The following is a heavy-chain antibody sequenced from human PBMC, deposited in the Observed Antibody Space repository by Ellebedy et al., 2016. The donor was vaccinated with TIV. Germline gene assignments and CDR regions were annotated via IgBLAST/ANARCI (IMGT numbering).Heavy chain of an antibody. CDR1: GFTFSSYG. CDR2: IWFDGSNI. J-gene: IGHJ4*02. Sequence: GGSLRLSCAASGFTFSSYGMHWVRQPPGEGLEWVASIWFDGSNIHYADSVKGRFTISRGNSRNTLYLQMNSLRAEDTAVYYCAREYGDYFFDYWGQGTLVTVSS. D-gene: IGHD4-17*01. V-gene: IGHV3-33*01. CDR3: AREYGDYFFDY.